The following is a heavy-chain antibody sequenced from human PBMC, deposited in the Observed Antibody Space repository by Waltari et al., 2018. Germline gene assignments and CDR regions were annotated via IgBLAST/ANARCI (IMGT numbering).Heavy chain of an antibody. CDR3: AKLDSSGWEHFDY. J-gene: IGHJ4*02. CDR2: IRGSGGST. V-gene: IGHV3-23*01. CDR1: GFTFSSYA. Sequence: EVQLLESGGGLVQPGGSLRLSCAASGFTFSSYAMSWVRQSPGKGLEWGSAIRGSGGSTYYADSVKGRFTISRDNSKNTLYLQMNSLRAEDTAVYYCAKLDSSGWEHFDYWGQGTLVTVSS. D-gene: IGHD6-19*01.